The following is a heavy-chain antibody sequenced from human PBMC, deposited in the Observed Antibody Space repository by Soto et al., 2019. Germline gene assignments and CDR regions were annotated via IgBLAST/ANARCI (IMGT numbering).Heavy chain of an antibody. Sequence: GGSLRLSRAASGVTFSSYGMHWVRQAPGKGLEWVAVISYDGSNKYYADSVKGRFTISRDNSKNTLYLQMNSLRAEDTAVYYCARHRGTISLTDYWGQGTLVTVSS. CDR2: ISYDGSNK. CDR1: GVTFSSYG. D-gene: IGHD3-9*01. J-gene: IGHJ4*02. V-gene: IGHV3-30*03. CDR3: ARHRGTISLTDY.